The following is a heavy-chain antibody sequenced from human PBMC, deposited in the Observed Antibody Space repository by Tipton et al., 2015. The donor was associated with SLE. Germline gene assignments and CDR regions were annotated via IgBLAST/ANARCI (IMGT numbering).Heavy chain of an antibody. CDR2: IYTSGST. J-gene: IGHJ2*01. CDR3: ARDRGGIVETAGYFDL. D-gene: IGHD1-26*01. CDR1: GGSISSGSYY. V-gene: IGHV4-61*02. Sequence: LRLSCTVSGGSISSGSYYWSWIRQPAGKGLEWIGRIYTSGSTNYNPSLKSRVTISVDTSKNQFSLKLSSVTAADTAVYYCARDRGGIVETAGYFDLWGRGTLVTVSS.